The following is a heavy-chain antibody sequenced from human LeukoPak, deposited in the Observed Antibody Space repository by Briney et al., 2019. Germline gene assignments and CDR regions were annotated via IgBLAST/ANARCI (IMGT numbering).Heavy chain of an antibody. V-gene: IGHV4-34*01. CDR1: GGSFSGYY. Sequence: SETLSLTCAVYGGSFSGYYWSWIRQPPGKGLEWIGEINHSGSTNYNPSLKSRVTISVDTSENQFSLKLSSVTAADTAVYYCARLHYGGNYGYYYYYMDVWGKGTTVTISS. D-gene: IGHD4-23*01. CDR3: ARLHYGGNYGYYYYYMDV. J-gene: IGHJ6*03. CDR2: INHSGST.